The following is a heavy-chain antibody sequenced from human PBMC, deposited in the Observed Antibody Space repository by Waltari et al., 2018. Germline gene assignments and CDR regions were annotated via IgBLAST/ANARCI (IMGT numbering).Heavy chain of an antibody. CDR1: GFTFRNFG. CDR3: ATPYAMDV. J-gene: IGHJ6*02. CDR2: IWYYGRNK. V-gene: IGHV3-33*01. Sequence: QVQLVESGGGVVQPGRSLRLSCAASGFTFRNFGMHWVRQAPGKGLEWVAVIWYYGRNKYYADSVKGRFTISRDNSKNTLYLQMNSLRADDTAVYYCATPYAMDVWGQGTTVTVSS.